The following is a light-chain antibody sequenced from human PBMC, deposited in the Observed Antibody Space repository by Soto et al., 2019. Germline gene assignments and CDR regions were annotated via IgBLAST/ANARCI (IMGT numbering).Light chain of an antibody. J-gene: IGKJ3*01. Sequence: TQSPGTLSLSPGERATLSCRASQSITNNYLAWYQQKPGKAPQRLIYTASSLQSGVPSRFSASGSGTEFTLTISSLQPEDFATYYCLQHNDFPFTFGPGTKVDI. CDR2: TAS. CDR1: QSITNN. V-gene: IGKV1-17*01. CDR3: LQHNDFPFT.